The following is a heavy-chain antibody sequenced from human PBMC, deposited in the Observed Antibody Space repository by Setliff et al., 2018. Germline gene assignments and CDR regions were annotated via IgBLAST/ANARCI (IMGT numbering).Heavy chain of an antibody. J-gene: IGHJ4*02. CDR2: MNPNSGNT. CDR3: ARVSSLIAALDY. V-gene: IGHV1-8*02. D-gene: IGHD6-6*01. Sequence: ASVKVSCKASGYTFTSYDINWVRQATGQGLEWMGWMNPNSGNTGYAQKFQGRVTMTRNTSISTAYMELSSLRSEDTAVYYCARVSSLIAALDYWGQGTLVTVSS. CDR1: GYTFTSYD.